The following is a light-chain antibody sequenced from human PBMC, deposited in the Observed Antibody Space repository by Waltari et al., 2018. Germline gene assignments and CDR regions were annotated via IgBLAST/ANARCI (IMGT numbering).Light chain of an antibody. CDR1: QSVSSS. Sequence: EIVLTQSPATLSLSPGERATLSCRASQSVSSSLARYQQKPGQAPRLLIYGASSRATGIPDRFSGSGSGTDFTLTISSLEPEDFAVYYCQQYSNWPLTFGGGTKVEIK. V-gene: IGKV3-15*01. CDR2: GAS. J-gene: IGKJ4*01. CDR3: QQYSNWPLT.